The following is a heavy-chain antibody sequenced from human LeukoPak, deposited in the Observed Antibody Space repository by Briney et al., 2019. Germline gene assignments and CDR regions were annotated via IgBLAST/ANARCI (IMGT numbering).Heavy chain of an antibody. J-gene: IGHJ4*02. V-gene: IGHV4-34*01. CDR3: AREPGIAVAGTGYYFDY. D-gene: IGHD6-19*01. Sequence: PSETLSLTCAVYGGSFSGYYWSWIRQPPGKGLEWIGEINHSGSTNYNPSLKSRVTISVDTSKNQFSLKLSSVTAADTAVYYCAREPGIAVAGTGYYFDYWSQGTLVTVSS. CDR1: GGSFSGYY. CDR2: INHSGST.